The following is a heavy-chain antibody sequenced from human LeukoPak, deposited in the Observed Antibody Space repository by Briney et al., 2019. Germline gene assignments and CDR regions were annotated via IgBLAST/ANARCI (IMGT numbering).Heavy chain of an antibody. D-gene: IGHD3-10*01. CDR2: MNPNSGNT. J-gene: IGHJ3*02. Sequence: ASVKVSCKASGYTFTSYDINWVRQATGQGLKWMGWMNPNSGNTGYAQKFQGRVTMTRNTSISTAYMELSSLRSEDTAVYYCARGRSGSGSFEYAFDIWGQGTMVTVSS. V-gene: IGHV1-8*01. CDR1: GYTFTSYD. CDR3: ARGRSGSGSFEYAFDI.